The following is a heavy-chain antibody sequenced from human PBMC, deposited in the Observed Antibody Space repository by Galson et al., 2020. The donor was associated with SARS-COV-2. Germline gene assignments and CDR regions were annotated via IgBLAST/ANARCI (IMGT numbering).Heavy chain of an antibody. Sequence: ASVKVSCKVSGYTLTELSMHWVRQAPGKGLEWMGGFDPEDGETIYAQKFQGRVTMTEDTSTDTAYMELSSLRSEDTAVYYCATTPGIVVVPAAMWYWGQGTLVTVSS. CDR1: GYTLTELS. J-gene: IGHJ4*02. CDR2: FDPEDGET. D-gene: IGHD2-2*01. V-gene: IGHV1-24*01. CDR3: ATTPGIVVVPAAMWY.